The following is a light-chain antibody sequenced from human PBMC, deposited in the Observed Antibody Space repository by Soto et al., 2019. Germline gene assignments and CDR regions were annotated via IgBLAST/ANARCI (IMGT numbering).Light chain of an antibody. CDR2: DAS. CDR1: QSVYSN. Sequence: EIVMTQSPVTLSVSPGEGVTLSSRASQSVYSNLAWYQQKPGQAPRLLIYDASARPTDIPARFSGSGSGTDFTLTVSRLQSEDFAVYYCQQYNNWPLTFGGGTKVEIK. CDR3: QQYNNWPLT. V-gene: IGKV3-15*01. J-gene: IGKJ4*01.